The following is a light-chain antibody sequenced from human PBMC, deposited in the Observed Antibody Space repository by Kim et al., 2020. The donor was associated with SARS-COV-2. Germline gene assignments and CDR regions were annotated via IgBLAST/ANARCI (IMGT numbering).Light chain of an antibody. CDR2: KVS. CDR3: MQYTHWPYT. CDR1: QSLVYSAGNTY. J-gene: IGKJ2*01. Sequence: DVVMTQSPLSLPVTLGQPASISCRSSQSLVYSAGNTYLTWFQQRPGQSPRRLIYKVSNRDSGVPDRFSGSGSGTDLTLKISRVEAEDVGVYYCMQYTHWPYTFGQGTKLEI. V-gene: IGKV2-30*01.